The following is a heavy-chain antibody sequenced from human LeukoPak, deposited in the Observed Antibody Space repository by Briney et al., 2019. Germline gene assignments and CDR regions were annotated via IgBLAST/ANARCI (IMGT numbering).Heavy chain of an antibody. CDR1: GFTFTSSA. J-gene: IGHJ4*02. Sequence: SVKVSCKASGFTFTSSAVQWVRQARGQRLEWIGWIVVGSGNTNYAQKFQERVTITRDMSTSTAYMELSSLRSEDTAVYYCAADTSGQYCSSTSCYTFDYWGQGTLVTVSS. CDR2: IVVGSGNT. V-gene: IGHV1-58*01. D-gene: IGHD2-2*02. CDR3: AADTSGQYCSSTSCYTFDY.